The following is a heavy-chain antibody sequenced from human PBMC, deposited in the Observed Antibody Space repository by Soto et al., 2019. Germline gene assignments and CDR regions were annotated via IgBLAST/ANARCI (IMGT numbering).Heavy chain of an antibody. Sequence: QEQLVESGGGVVQPGRSLRLSCAASGFSFSSYGMHWVRQAPGKGLEWLAIIRFDGSKINYADSVKGQFTISRDNSKNMLYLQMNSLRAEDTAVYYCASSRQGDGRWYFDLWGRGTLVTVSS. V-gene: IGHV3-33*01. CDR2: IRFDGSKI. J-gene: IGHJ2*01. CDR3: ASSRQGDGRWYFDL. D-gene: IGHD3-16*01. CDR1: GFSFSSYG.